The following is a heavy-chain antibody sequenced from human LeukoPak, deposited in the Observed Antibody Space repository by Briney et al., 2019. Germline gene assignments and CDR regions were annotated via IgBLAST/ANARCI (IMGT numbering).Heavy chain of an antibody. D-gene: IGHD1-26*01. CDR2: ISSSGSTI. CDR1: GFTFSDYY. V-gene: IGHV3-11*01. J-gene: IGHJ4*02. CDR3: ARDRAVGATPDY. Sequence: GGSLRLSCAASGFTFSDYYMSWIRQAPGKGLEWVSYISSSGSTIYYADSVKGRFTISRDNAKHSLYLQMNSLRAEDTAVYYCARDRAVGATPDYWGQGTLVTVSS.